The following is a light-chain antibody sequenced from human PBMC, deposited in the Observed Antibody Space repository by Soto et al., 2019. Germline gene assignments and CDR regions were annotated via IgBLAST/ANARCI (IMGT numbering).Light chain of an antibody. CDR2: DAS. CDR3: QQYDNLPIT. V-gene: IGKV1-33*01. Sequence: DIQITRSRTSLCPCVVDRVTITCQASQDISNYLNWYQQKPGKAPKLLIYDASNLETGVPSRFSGSGSGTDFTFTISSLQPEDIATYYCQQYDNLPITFGQGTRLEIK. CDR1: QDISNY. J-gene: IGKJ5*01.